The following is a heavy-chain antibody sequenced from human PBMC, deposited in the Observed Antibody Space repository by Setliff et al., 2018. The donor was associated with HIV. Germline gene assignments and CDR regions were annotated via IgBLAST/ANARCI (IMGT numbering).Heavy chain of an antibody. Sequence: PGESLTISCQGSGYNFVDYSIAWVRQVPGKGLEWMGIIYPVDSETRYSPSFQGQVTISADKSINTAYLQWTTLKASDSAMYYCARPRGNDYAGSGFDNWGQGTLGTVS. CDR3: ARPRGNDYAGSGFDN. J-gene: IGHJ4*02. CDR2: IYPVDSET. D-gene: IGHD2-2*01. CDR1: GYNFVDYS. V-gene: IGHV5-51*01.